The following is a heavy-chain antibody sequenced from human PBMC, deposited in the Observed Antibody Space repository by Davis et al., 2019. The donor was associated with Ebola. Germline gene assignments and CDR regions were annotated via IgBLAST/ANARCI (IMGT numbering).Heavy chain of an antibody. D-gene: IGHD3-3*01. J-gene: IGHJ6*04. CDR3: AKSGLSFGVVKYHYGMDV. CDR1: GFTFRSYW. CDR2: ISGSGGST. V-gene: IGHV3-23*01. Sequence: GESLKISCAASGFTFRSYWMTWVRQAPGKGLEWVSAISGSGGSTYYADSVKGRFTISRDNSKKTLYLQMNSLRAEDTAVYYCAKSGLSFGVVKYHYGMDVWGKGTTVTVSS.